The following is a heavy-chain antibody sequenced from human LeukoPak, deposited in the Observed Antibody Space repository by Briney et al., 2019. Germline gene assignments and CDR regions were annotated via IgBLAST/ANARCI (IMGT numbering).Heavy chain of an antibody. Sequence: GGSLRLSCAASGFTFSSYGMHWVRQAPGKGLEWVAVVSSDGSIDYYADSLRGRFTVSRDNSKNTMFLQFNTLRPEDTAVYYCAREGMGTTFSAWFDPWGQGTLVTVSS. V-gene: IGHV3-30*03. CDR2: VSSDGSID. CDR1: GFTFSSYG. CDR3: AREGMGTTFSAWFDP. D-gene: IGHD1-7*01. J-gene: IGHJ5*02.